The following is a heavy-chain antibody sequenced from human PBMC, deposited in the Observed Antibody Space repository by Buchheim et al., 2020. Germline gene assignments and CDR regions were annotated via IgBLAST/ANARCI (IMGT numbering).Heavy chain of an antibody. V-gene: IGHV1-69*01. CDR3: ARGFPGYYDFWSGIGAAYYYYMDV. D-gene: IGHD3-3*01. CDR1: GGTFSSYA. Sequence: QVQLVQSGAEVKKPGSSVKVSCKASGGTFSSYAISWVRQAPGQGLEWMGGIIPIFGTANYAQKFQGRVTITADESTSTAYMEVSSLRSEDTAVYYCARGFPGYYDFWSGIGAAYYYYMDVWGKGTT. J-gene: IGHJ6*03. CDR2: IIPIFGTA.